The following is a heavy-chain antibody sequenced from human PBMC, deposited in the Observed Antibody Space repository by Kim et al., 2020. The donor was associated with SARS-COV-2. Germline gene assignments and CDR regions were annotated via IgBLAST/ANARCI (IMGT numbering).Heavy chain of an antibody. CDR3: ARHVSGGPRWQQLVLWYYYGMDV. Sequence: SETLSLTCTVSGGSISSSSYHWGWIRQPPGKGLEWIGIIYYSGSTYYNPSLKSRVTISVDTSKNQFSLKLSSVTAADTAVYYCARHVSGGPRWQQLVLWYYYGMDVWVQGTTVTVSS. V-gene: IGHV4-39*01. CDR2: IYYSGST. D-gene: IGHD6-13*01. CDR1: GGSISSSSYH. J-gene: IGHJ6*02.